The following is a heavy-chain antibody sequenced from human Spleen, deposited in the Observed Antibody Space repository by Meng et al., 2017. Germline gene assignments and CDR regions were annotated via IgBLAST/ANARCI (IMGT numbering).Heavy chain of an antibody. V-gene: IGHV4-34*01. CDR3: ARGGGDSWYIDY. D-gene: IGHD6-13*01. Sequence: QVQLQQWGAGLLKPSETLSITCAVSGGSFSGYYWSWIRQPPGKGLEWIGEINHSGNTNYNPSLKSRVTISVDTSKNQFSLKLSSVTAADTAVYYCARGGGDSWYIDYWGQGTLVTVSS. CDR2: INHSGNT. CDR1: GGSFSGYY. J-gene: IGHJ4*02.